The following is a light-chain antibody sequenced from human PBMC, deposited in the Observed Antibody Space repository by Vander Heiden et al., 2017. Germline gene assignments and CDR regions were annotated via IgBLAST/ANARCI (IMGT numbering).Light chain of an antibody. CDR3: QKYNTGVT. Sequence: DIEMTQSPSSLSASVGATLTITCRASQGISNYLAWYQQRPGQVPKLLIYAAYTLQSGVPPRFSGGGSGADFTLTISGLQPEDVATYYCQKYNTGVTFGPGTKVDLK. J-gene: IGKJ3*01. CDR1: QGISNY. V-gene: IGKV1-27*01. CDR2: AAY.